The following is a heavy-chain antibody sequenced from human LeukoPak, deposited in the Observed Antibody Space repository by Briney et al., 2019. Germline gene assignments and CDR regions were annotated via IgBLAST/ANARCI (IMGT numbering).Heavy chain of an antibody. Sequence: ASVKVSCKASGYTFTGYYMHWVRQAPGQGLEWMGWINPNSGGTNYAQKFQGRVTMTRDTSISTAYMELSRLRSDDTAVYYCARVKLVGATSSFFDYWGQGTLVTVSS. CDR2: INPNSGGT. CDR3: ARVKLVGATSSFFDY. CDR1: GYTFTGYY. J-gene: IGHJ4*02. V-gene: IGHV1-2*02. D-gene: IGHD1-26*01.